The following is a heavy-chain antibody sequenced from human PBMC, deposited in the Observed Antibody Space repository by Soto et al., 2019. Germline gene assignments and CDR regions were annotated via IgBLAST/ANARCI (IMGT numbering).Heavy chain of an antibody. CDR3: ARARFQVLYGKPYFDS. V-gene: IGHV4-31*03. J-gene: IGHJ4*02. D-gene: IGHD2-2*02. CDR2: IYHSGNT. Sequence: TLSLTCTVSGGSITTGGSYWSWIRQHPGKGLEWIGNIYHSGNTYYNPSLKSRLTISVDTSKNHFSLMVDSVTAADTVVYYCARARFQVLYGKPYFDSWGQGTLVTVSS. CDR1: GGSITTGGSY.